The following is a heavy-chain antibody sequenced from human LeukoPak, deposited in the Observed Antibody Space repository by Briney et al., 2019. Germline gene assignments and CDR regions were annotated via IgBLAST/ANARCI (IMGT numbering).Heavy chain of an antibody. D-gene: IGHD6-19*01. CDR1: GFTFSSYA. CDR3: AKPPTSSGWYVSGFDY. V-gene: IGHV3-23*01. CDR2: ISGSGGST. Sequence: PGRSLRLSCAASGFTFSSYAMSWVRQAPGKGLEWVSAISGSGGSTYYADSVKGRFTISRDNSKNTLYLQMNSLRAEGTAVYYCAKPPTSSGWYVSGFDYWGQGTLVTVSS. J-gene: IGHJ4*02.